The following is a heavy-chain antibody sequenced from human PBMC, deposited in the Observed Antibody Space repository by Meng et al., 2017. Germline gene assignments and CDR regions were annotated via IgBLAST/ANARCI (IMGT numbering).Heavy chain of an antibody. J-gene: IGHJ4*02. Sequence: QVPLVPSGAGVKTPGPSWKVSCKASGYTFTSYAMHWVRQAPGQGLEWMEWINAGNGNTKYSQKFQGRVTITRDTSASTAYMELSSLRSEDTAVYYCARNAYIAVAGTEMNYWGQGTLVTVSS. CDR2: INAGNGNT. D-gene: IGHD6-19*01. CDR1: GYTFTSYA. V-gene: IGHV1-3*01. CDR3: ARNAYIAVAGTEMNY.